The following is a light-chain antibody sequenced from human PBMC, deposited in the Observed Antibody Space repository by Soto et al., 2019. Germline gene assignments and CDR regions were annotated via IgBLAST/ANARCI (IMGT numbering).Light chain of an antibody. V-gene: IGKV3-20*01. CDR2: GAS. CDR3: QQYGSSGT. CDR1: QSVSSSS. J-gene: IGKJ1*01. Sequence: EIGLTQSPGALSLSPGERATLSCRASQSVSSSSLAWYQQNPGQAPRLLIYGASNRATGIPDRFSGSGSETDFTLTTSRLEPEDFAVYYCQQYGSSGTFGQGTKVDIK.